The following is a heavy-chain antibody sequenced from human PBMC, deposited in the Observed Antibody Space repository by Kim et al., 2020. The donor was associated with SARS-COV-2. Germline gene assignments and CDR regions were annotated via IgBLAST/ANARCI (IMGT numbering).Heavy chain of an antibody. J-gene: IGHJ4*02. Sequence: SETLSLTCTVSGGSISSSSYYWGWIRQPPGKGLEWIGSIYYSGSTYYNPSLKSRVTISVDTSKNQFSLKLSSVTAADTAVYYCARLTGGYYGEGCYYFDYWGQGTLVTVSS. CDR1: GGSISSSSYY. CDR3: ARLTGGYYGEGCYYFDY. CDR2: IYYSGST. D-gene: IGHD3-3*01. V-gene: IGHV4-39*01.